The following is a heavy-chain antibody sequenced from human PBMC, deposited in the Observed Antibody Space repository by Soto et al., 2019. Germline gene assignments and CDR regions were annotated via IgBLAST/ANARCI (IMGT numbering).Heavy chain of an antibody. CDR2: IYYSGST. Sequence: SETLSLTCTASGGSISSSSYYWGWIRQAPGKGLEWIGSIYYSGSTYYNPSLKSRVTISVDTSKNQFSLKLSSVTAADTAVYYCASIAAAGTGDAFDIWGQGTMVTVSS. V-gene: IGHV4-39*01. D-gene: IGHD6-13*01. CDR3: ASIAAAGTGDAFDI. CDR1: GGSISSSSYY. J-gene: IGHJ3*02.